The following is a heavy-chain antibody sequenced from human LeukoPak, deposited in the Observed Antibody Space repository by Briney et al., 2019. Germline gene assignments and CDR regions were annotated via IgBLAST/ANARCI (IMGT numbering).Heavy chain of an antibody. V-gene: IGHV1-24*01. CDR1: GSTLSDLS. Sequence: ASVKVSCKVSGSTLSDLSIHWVRQAPGKGLEYVGGSDPEDGETFHAQNFQGRVTMTEDTATDTAHMELSGLRSEDTALYYCVTDRARLFWYFDVWGRGTLVTVSS. CDR2: SDPEDGET. D-gene: IGHD2-21*02. CDR3: VTDRARLFWYFDV. J-gene: IGHJ2*01.